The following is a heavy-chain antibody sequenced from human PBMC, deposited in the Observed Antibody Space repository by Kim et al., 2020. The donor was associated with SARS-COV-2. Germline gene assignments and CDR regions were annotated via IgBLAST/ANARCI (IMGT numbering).Heavy chain of an antibody. D-gene: IGHD2-15*01. V-gene: IGHV4-34*01. Sequence: NPSLKSRVTISVDTSKNQFSLKLSSVTAADTAVYYCARSVVVVAASISDYWGQGTLVTVSS. CDR3: ARSVVVVAASISDY. J-gene: IGHJ4*02.